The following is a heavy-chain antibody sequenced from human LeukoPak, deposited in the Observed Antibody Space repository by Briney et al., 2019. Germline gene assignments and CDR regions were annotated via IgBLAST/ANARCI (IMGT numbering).Heavy chain of an antibody. J-gene: IGHJ4*02. D-gene: IGHD3-9*01. V-gene: IGHV3-7*04. CDR3: ARVLRYFDWSSYYFDY. Sequence: GSLRLSCAASGFTFSSYWMSWVRQAPGKGLEWVANIKQDGSEKYYVDSVKGRFTISRDNAKNSLYLQMNSLRAEDTAVYYCARVLRYFDWSSYYFDYWGQGTLVTVSS. CDR1: GFTFSSYW. CDR2: IKQDGSEK.